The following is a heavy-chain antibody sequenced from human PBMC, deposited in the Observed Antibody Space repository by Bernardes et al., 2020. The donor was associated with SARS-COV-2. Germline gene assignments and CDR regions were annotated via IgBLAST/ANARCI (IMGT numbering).Heavy chain of an antibody. J-gene: IGHJ4*02. CDR2: VYHVGIT. D-gene: IGHD6-25*01. CDR1: GTPITNSNW. V-gene: IGHV4-4*02. CDR3: ARWSLGGYYLDY. Sequence: SETLSLTCAVSGTPITNSNWWNWARQTPGMALEWVGEVYHVGITKYNPSLKSRLTMSVDKSKNEFSLTLNSVTAADTATYYCARWSLGGYYLDYWGPGILVTVSS.